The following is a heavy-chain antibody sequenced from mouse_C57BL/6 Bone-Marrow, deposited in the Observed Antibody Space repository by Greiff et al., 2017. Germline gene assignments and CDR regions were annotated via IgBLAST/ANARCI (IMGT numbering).Heavy chain of an antibody. CDR2: ISSGGSYT. CDR1: GFTFSSYG. D-gene: IGHD3-3*01. Sequence: EVKLVESGGDLVKPGGSLKLSCAASGFTFSSYGMSWVRQTPDKRLEWVATISSGGSYTYYPDSVKGRFTISRDNAKNTLYLQMSSLKSEDTAMYYCARRGTSWYFDFWGTGTTVTVSS. V-gene: IGHV5-6*02. CDR3: ARRGTSWYFDF. J-gene: IGHJ1*03.